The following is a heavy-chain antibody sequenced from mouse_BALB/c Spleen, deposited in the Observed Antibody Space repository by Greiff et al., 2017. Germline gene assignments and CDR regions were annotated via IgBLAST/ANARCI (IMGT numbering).Heavy chain of an antibody. CDR2: INPGSGGT. CDR3: ARKYYGSSPPYFDY. CDR1: GYAFTNYL. D-gene: IGHD1-1*01. J-gene: IGHJ2*01. V-gene: IGHV1-54*01. Sequence: QVQLKESGAELVMPGTSVKVSCKASGYAFTNYLIEWVKQRPGQGLEWIGVINPGSGGTNYNEKFKGKATLTADKSSSTAYMQLSSLTSDDSAVYFCARKYYGSSPPYFDYWGQGTTLTVSA.